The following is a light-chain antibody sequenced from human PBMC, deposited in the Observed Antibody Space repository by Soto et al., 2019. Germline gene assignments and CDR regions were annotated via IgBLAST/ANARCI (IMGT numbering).Light chain of an antibody. V-gene: IGKV3-20*01. CDR3: QHYGSPGT. CDR2: GAS. Sequence: EIGMPLPPATASVSNEERAILPCRASQSISNLLAWYQQKPGQAPRLRIYGASSRATGNPDRFSGRGSRTVCTLTCSIVTPEDFAVYYYQHYGSPGTFSQGTKVEIK. CDR1: QSISNL. J-gene: IGKJ1*01.